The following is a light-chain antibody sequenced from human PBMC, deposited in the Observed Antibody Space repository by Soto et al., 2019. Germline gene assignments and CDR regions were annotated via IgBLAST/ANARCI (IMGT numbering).Light chain of an antibody. J-gene: IGLJ1*01. Sequence: QSVLTQSSSASASLGSSVKLTCTLSSGHSSYIIAWHQQQPGQAPRYLMKLEGSGSYNKGSGVPDRFSGSSSGADRYLTISNHQFEDYADYSWETWESNTQVFVTGTKVTVL. V-gene: IGLV4-60*02. CDR1: SGHSSYI. CDR3: ETWESNTQV. CDR2: LEGSGSY.